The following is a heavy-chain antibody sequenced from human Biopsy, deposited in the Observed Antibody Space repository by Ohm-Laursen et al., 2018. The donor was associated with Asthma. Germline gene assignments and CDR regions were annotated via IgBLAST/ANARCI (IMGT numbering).Heavy chain of an antibody. CDR3: AKRRGYSGHDNDY. D-gene: IGHD5-12*01. CDR2: ISYDGNHK. CDR1: GFMFRSFG. Sequence: SLRLSCAAAGFMFRSFGMHWVRQAPGKGLEWVAVISYDGNHKFYEDSVKGRFTISRGNSKNTLHLQMNSLRTEDTAVYYCAKRRGYSGHDNDYWGQGTLVIVSS. V-gene: IGHV3-30*18. J-gene: IGHJ4*02.